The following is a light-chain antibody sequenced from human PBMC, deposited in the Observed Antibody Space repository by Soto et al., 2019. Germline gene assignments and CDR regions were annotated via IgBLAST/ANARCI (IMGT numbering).Light chain of an antibody. CDR1: SSDVGGYNY. CDR2: EVS. V-gene: IGLV2-14*01. Sequence: QSVLTQPPSASGSPGQSVTISCAGTSSDVGGYNYVSWYQQHPGKAPKLMIYEVSNRPSGVSNRFSGSKPGNTSSLTISGLQAEDEADYYCSSYTSSSTPCVFGTGTKVTVL. J-gene: IGLJ1*01. CDR3: SSYTSSSTPCV.